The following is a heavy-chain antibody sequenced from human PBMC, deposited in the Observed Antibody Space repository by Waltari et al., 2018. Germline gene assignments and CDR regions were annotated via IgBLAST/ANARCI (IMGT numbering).Heavy chain of an antibody. D-gene: IGHD7-27*01. J-gene: IGHJ2*01. Sequence: EVQLVESGGGLVQPGGSLRLACEASGFTFSWFWMSWVRQAPGKGLEWGANIHQDGRARQYMDSVKGRFTISRDDAKNSLYLQMNSLRVEDAAVYYCVRLNALTNRGWYFDLWGRGTLVTVSS. CDR3: VRLNALTNRGWYFDL. V-gene: IGHV3-7*01. CDR1: GFTFSWFW. CDR2: IHQDGRAR.